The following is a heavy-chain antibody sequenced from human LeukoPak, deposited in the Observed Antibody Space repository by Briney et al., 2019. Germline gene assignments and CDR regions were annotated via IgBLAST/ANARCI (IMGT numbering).Heavy chain of an antibody. V-gene: IGHV1-2*02. CDR2: INPNSGGT. D-gene: IGHD3-22*01. Sequence: ASAKVSCKASGYTFTGYMHWVRQAPGQGLEWMGWINPNSGGTNYAQKFQGRVTMTRDTSISTAYMELSRLRSDDTAVYYCARSYYYDSSGSLAWGQGTLVTVSS. J-gene: IGHJ5*02. CDR3: ARSYYYDSSGSLA. CDR1: GYTFTGY.